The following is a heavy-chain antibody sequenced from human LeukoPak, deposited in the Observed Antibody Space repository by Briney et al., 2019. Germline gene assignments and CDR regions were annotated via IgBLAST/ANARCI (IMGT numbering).Heavy chain of an antibody. J-gene: IGHJ4*02. D-gene: IGHD4-17*01. CDR2: IYYSGST. CDR1: GGSISSANYY. CDR3: ARAPTVTGYFDY. Sequence: PSETLSLTCTVSGGSISSANYYWSWIRQPPGRGLEWIGYIYYSGSTYYNPSLKSRVTISVDTSKNQFSLKLSSVTAADTAVYYCARAPTVTGYFDYWGQGTLVTVSS. V-gene: IGHV4-30-4*01.